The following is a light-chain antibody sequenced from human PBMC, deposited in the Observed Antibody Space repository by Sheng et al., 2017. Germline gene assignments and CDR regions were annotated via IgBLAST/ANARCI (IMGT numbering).Light chain of an antibody. CDR2: ANN. Sequence: SYDLAQPPSVSVALGQTATISCERKNIENKIAHWYQQKPGQAPVLLIFANNLRPSGIPERFSGSNSGNTATLTISRVEAGDEADYYCQVWDSNSNVGVFGGGTKLTVL. CDR3: QVWDSNSNVGV. V-gene: IGLV3-21*02. J-gene: IGLJ3*02. CDR1: NIENKI.